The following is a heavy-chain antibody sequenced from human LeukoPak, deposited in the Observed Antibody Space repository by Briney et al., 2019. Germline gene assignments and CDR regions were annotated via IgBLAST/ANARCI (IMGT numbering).Heavy chain of an antibody. D-gene: IGHD2-15*01. CDR3: TKEFCGSRAACAGGSYYDF. CDR2: IGVTGDT. V-gene: IGHV3-13*01. Sequence: GGSLRLSRAASVFTFSKDDFHWVRQAPGKGLEWVAAIGVTGDTYYADSVKGRFTISREDAANSLYLQMRSLGAGDTALYYCTKEFCGSRAACAGGSYYDFWGRGALVTVSS. CDR1: VFTFSKDD. J-gene: IGHJ2*01.